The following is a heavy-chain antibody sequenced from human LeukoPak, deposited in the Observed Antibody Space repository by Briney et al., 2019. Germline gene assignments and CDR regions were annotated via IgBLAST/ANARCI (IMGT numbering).Heavy chain of an antibody. Sequence: GESLKISCKGSGYSFTGYWIGWVRQMPGKGLEWMGIIYPGDSDTRYSPSFQGQVTISADKSISTAYLQWSSLKASDTAMYYCARLKFCLAAAGPSRDYYYYGMDVWGQGTTVTVSS. D-gene: IGHD6-13*01. CDR1: GYSFTGYW. J-gene: IGHJ6*02. CDR3: ARLKFCLAAAGPSRDYYYYGMDV. V-gene: IGHV5-51*01. CDR2: IYPGDSDT.